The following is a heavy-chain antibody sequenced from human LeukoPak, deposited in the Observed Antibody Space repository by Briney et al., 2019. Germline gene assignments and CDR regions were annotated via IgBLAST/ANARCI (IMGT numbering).Heavy chain of an antibody. Sequence: SVKVSCKASGGTFSSYAISWVRQAPGQGLEWMGGIIPIFGTVNYAQKFQGRVTITADESTSTAYMELSSLGSQDTAAYYCARIFGSSSSFDYWGQGTLVTVSS. J-gene: IGHJ4*02. CDR1: GGTFSSYA. V-gene: IGHV1-69*13. CDR2: IIPIFGTV. CDR3: ARIFGSSSSFDY. D-gene: IGHD6-6*01.